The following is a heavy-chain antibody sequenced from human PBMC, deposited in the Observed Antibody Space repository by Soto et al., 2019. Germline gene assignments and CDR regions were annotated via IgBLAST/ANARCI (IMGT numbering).Heavy chain of an antibody. D-gene: IGHD1-26*01. CDR1: GGTFSSYT. CDR3: ARDRALELGDY. J-gene: IGHJ4*02. V-gene: IGHV1-69*08. CDR2: IIPILGIA. Sequence: QVQLVQSGAEVKKPGSSVKVSCKASGGTFSSYTISWVRQAPGQGLEWMGRIIPILGIANYAQKFQGRVTITADKSTSTAYMELRSLRSDDTAVYYCARDRALELGDYWGQGTLVTVSS.